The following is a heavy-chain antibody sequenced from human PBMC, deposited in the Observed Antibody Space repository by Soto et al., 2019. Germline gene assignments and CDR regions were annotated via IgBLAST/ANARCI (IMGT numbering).Heavy chain of an antibody. D-gene: IGHD2-8*01. CDR1: GYTFTSYD. J-gene: IGHJ5*02. V-gene: IGHV1-8*01. CDR2: MNPNSGNT. Sequence: ASVKVSCKASGYTFTSYDIHWVRQATGQGLEWMGWMNPNSGNTGYAQKFQGRVTMTRNTSISTAYMELSSLRSEDRAVYYCALSCIYSARMADNWFDPWGQGTLVTVSS. CDR3: ALSCIYSARMADNWFDP.